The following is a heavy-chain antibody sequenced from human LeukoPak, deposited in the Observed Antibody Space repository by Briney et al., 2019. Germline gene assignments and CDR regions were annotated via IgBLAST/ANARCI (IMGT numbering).Heavy chain of an antibody. D-gene: IGHD3-3*01. Sequence: PGGSLRLSCAASGFTVSSNYMSWVRQAPGKGLEWVSVIYSGGSTYYADSVKGRFTISRHNSKNTLYLQMNSLRAEDTAVYYYARLSYRLMEGAFDIWGQGTMVTVSS. J-gene: IGHJ3*02. CDR2: IYSGGST. V-gene: IGHV3-53*04. CDR3: ARLSYRLMEGAFDI. CDR1: GFTVSSNY.